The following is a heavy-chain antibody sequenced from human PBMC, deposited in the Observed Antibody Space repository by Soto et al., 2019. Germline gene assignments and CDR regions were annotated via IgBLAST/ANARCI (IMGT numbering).Heavy chain of an antibody. J-gene: IGHJ5*02. CDR2: FDPEDGET. Sequence: ASVKVSCKVSGYTLTELSMHWVRQAPGKGLEWMGGFDPEDGETIYAQKFQGRVTMTEDTSTDTAYMELSSLRSEDTAVYYCATGKITMVRGVPSWFDPWGQGTLVTVSS. D-gene: IGHD3-10*01. CDR3: ATGKITMVRGVPSWFDP. V-gene: IGHV1-24*01. CDR1: GYTLTELS.